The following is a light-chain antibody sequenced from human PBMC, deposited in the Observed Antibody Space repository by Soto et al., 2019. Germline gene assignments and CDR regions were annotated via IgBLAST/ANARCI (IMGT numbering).Light chain of an antibody. V-gene: IGKV3-20*01. CDR3: QQYGSSIT. Sequence: EIVLTQSPGTLSLSPGESATLSCRASQSVSSSYLSWYQQKPGQAPRLLIHGTSDRATGIPDRFSGSGSGTDFTLTISRLEPEDFAVYYCQQYGSSITFGQGTRLEIK. J-gene: IGKJ5*01. CDR2: GTS. CDR1: QSVSSSY.